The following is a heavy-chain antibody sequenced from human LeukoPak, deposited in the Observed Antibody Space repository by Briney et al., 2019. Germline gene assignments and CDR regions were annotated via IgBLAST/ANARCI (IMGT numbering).Heavy chain of an antibody. V-gene: IGHV4-61*02. CDR2: IYTSGST. J-gene: IGHJ4*02. Sequence: SQTLSLTCTVSGGSISSGSYYWSWIRQPAGKGLEWIGRIYTSGSTNYNPSLKSRVTISVDTSKNQFSLKLSSVTAADTAVYYCARTTSGYGDYWGQGTLVTVSS. CDR3: ARTTSGYGDY. CDR1: GGSISSGSYY. D-gene: IGHD5-12*01.